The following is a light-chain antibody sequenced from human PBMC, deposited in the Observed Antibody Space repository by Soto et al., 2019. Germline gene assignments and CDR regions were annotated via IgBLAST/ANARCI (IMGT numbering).Light chain of an antibody. V-gene: IGKV4-1*01. J-gene: IGKJ1*01. CDR1: QSALYSSNNKNY. Sequence: DIVMTQSPDSLAVSLGERATINCKSSQSALYSSNNKNYLAWYQQKPGQPPKLLIYWASTRESGVPDRFSGSGSGTEFTLTISSLQAEDVAVYYCQQYYSTHRTFGQGTKVEIK. CDR3: QQYYSTHRT. CDR2: WAS.